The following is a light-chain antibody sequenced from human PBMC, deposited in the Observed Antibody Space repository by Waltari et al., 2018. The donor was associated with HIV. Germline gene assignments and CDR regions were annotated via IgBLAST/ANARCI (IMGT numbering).Light chain of an antibody. Sequence: QSALTQPRSVSGSPGQSVTISCTGTSGGFSNYNYVSWYQQHPGKAPKLIIYDVLKRPSGVPDRFSCSKSGNTAPLTISGLQADYEADYYFCSYGGTWTNVVFGGGTELTVL. CDR3: CSYGGTWTNVV. V-gene: IGLV2-11*01. CDR1: SGGFSNYNY. CDR2: DVL. J-gene: IGLJ2*01.